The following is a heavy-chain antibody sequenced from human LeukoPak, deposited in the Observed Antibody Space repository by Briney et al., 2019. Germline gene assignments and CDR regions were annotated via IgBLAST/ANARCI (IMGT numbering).Heavy chain of an antibody. V-gene: IGHV3-23*01. Sequence: GGSLRLSCAASGFTFSSYAMSWVRQAPGKGVEGVSAISGSGGSTYYADSVKGRFTISRDNSKNTLYLQMNSLRAEDTAVYYCAKVTYDFWSGYYGAFDIWGQGTMVTVSS. J-gene: IGHJ3*02. CDR1: GFTFSSYA. CDR2: ISGSGGST. D-gene: IGHD3-3*01. CDR3: AKVTYDFWSGYYGAFDI.